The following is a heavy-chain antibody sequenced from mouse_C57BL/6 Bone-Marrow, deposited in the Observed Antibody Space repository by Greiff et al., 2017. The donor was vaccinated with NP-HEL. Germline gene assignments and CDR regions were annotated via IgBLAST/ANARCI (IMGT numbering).Heavy chain of an antibody. Sequence: VKLVESGPGLVKPSQSLFLTCSITGFPITSGYYWIWIRQSPGKPLEWMGYITHSGETFYNPSLQSPISITRETSKNQFFLQLNSVTTEDTAMYYCAGDQLGGGYFDYWGQGTTLTVSS. CDR1: GFPITSGYY. D-gene: IGHD4-1*02. V-gene: IGHV12-3*01. CDR3: AGDQLGGGYFDY. CDR2: ITHSGET. J-gene: IGHJ2*01.